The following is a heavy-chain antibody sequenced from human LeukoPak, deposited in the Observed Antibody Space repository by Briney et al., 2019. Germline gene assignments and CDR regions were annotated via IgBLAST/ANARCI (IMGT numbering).Heavy chain of an antibody. CDR1: GYTFTGYY. CDR3: ARMAVPAAITPLGWFDP. D-gene: IGHD2-2*01. V-gene: IGHV1-2*02. CDR2: INPNSGGT. J-gene: IGHJ5*02. Sequence: GASVKVSCKASGYTFTGYYMHWVRQAPGQGLEWMGWINPNSGGTNYAQKFQGRVTMTRDTSISTAYMELSRLRSDDTAVYYCARMAVPAAITPLGWFDPWGQGTLVTVSS.